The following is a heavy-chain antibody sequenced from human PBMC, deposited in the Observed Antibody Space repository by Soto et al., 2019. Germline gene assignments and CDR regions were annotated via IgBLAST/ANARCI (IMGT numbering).Heavy chain of an antibody. CDR3: AKDGGGGFIAGIDY. Sequence: GGSLRLSCAASGFTFITFAIIFFRHAPCKGLEWVSAIRGSGDTTYYADSVKGRFTISRDNSKNTLYLQMNSLRAGDTAVFYCAKDGGGGFIAGIDYWGQGTLVTVSS. V-gene: IGHV3-23*01. J-gene: IGHJ4*02. D-gene: IGHD3-16*01. CDR2: IRGSGDTT. CDR1: GFTFITFA.